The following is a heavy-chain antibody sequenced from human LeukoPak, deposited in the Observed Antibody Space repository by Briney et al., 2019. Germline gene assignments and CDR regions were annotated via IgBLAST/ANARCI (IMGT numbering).Heavy chain of an antibody. CDR2: IYYSGST. D-gene: IGHD6-13*01. Sequence: SETLSLTCTVSGGSISSSSYYWGWIRQPPGKGLEWIGSIYYSGSTYYNPSLKSRVTISVDTSKNQFSLKLSSVTAADTAVYYCARPFNRSSWNFDYWGQGTLVTVSS. CDR1: GGSISSSSYY. J-gene: IGHJ4*02. V-gene: IGHV4-39*01. CDR3: ARPFNRSSWNFDY.